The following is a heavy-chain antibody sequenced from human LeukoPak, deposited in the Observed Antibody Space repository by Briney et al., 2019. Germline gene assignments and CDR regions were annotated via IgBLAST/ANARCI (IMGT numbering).Heavy chain of an antibody. CDR1: GGSISSSSYY. J-gene: IGHJ2*01. CDR3: ARHDAYYDILTGYSPNWYFDL. D-gene: IGHD3-9*01. CDR2: IYYSGST. Sequence: SETLSLTCTVSGGSISSSSYYWGWIRQPPGKGLEWIGSIYYSGSTYYSPSLKSRVTISVDTSKNQFSLKLSSVTAADTAVYYCARHDAYYDILTGYSPNWYFDLWGRGTLVTVSS. V-gene: IGHV4-39*01.